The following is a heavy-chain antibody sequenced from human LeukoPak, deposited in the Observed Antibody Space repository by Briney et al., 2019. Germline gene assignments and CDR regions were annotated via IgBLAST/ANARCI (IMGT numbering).Heavy chain of an antibody. J-gene: IGHJ4*02. V-gene: IGHV4-39*07. CDR1: GGSLRSSTYS. D-gene: IGHD6-13*01. CDR2: IYYSGST. CDR3: ARDSSWSVDY. Sequence: SETLSLTCTVSGGSLRSSTYSWGCFRQSPGKGLEWIGNIYYSGSTYYNPSLKSRVTISLDTSKNQFSLKLSSVTAADTAVYYCARDSSWSVDYWGQGTLVTVSS.